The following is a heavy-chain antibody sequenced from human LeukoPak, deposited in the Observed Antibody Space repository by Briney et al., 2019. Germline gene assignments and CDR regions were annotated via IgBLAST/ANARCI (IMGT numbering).Heavy chain of an antibody. CDR3: ARGAWYSHY. CDR2: IYYGGST. J-gene: IGHJ4*02. Sequence: SETLSLTCTVSGDSITSNYWSWIRQPPGKRLEWIGYIYYGGSTNYNPSLKSRVTISVDTSKNQFSLKLTSVTAADTAVYYCARGAWYSHYWGQGTLVTVSS. CDR1: GDSITSNY. D-gene: IGHD1-1*01. V-gene: IGHV4-59*01.